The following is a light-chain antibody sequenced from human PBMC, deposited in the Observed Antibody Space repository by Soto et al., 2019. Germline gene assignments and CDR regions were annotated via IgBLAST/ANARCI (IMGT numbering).Light chain of an antibody. V-gene: IGLV2-11*01. CDR1: SSDVGGYNY. J-gene: IGLJ3*02. Sequence: QSALTQPRSVSGSPGQSVTISCTGTSSDVGGYNYVSWYQQHPGKAPKLMIYDVIKRPSGVPDRFSGSKSGNAASLTISGLQAEDEADYYCCSYAGSYTWVFXGGTQMTVL. CDR3: CSYAGSYTWV. CDR2: DVI.